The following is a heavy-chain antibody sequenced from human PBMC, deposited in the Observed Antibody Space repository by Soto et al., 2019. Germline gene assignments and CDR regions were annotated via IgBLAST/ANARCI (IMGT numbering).Heavy chain of an antibody. V-gene: IGHV4-31*03. J-gene: IGHJ5*02. Sequence: SETLSLTCTVSGGSISSGGYYWSWIRQHPGKGLEWIGYIYYSGSTYYNPSLKSRVTISVDTSKNQFSLKLISVTAADTAVYYCARGRRGYSLDNWFDPWGQGTLVTVSS. D-gene: IGHD5-18*01. CDR2: IYYSGST. CDR1: GGSISSGGYY. CDR3: ARGRRGYSLDNWFDP.